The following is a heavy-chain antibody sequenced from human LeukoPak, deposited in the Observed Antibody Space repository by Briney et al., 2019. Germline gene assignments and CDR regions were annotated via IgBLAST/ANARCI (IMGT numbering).Heavy chain of an antibody. CDR3: ALDRVATRFLEWPGGY. D-gene: IGHD3-3*01. V-gene: IGHV1-18*01. CDR2: ISAYNGNT. J-gene: IGHJ4*02. CDR1: GYTLTTYG. Sequence: GASVKVSCKASGYTLTTYGISWVRPAPGQGLECMGRISAYNGNTNYAQKLQGRVTMTTDTSTSTAYMELRSLRSDDTAVYYCALDRVATRFLEWPGGYWGQGTLVTVSS.